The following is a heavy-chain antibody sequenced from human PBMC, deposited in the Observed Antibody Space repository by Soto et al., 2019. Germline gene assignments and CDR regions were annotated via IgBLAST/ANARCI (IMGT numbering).Heavy chain of an antibody. CDR2: ISAYNGNT. CDR1: GYTFSSYG. Sequence: ASVKVSCKASGYTFSSYGINWVRQAPGQGLEWMGWISAYNGNTNYAQKFQGRVTITRDTSASTAYMELSSLRSEDTAVYYCARERGGSGWYYYFDYWGQGALVTVSS. J-gene: IGHJ4*02. D-gene: IGHD6-19*01. CDR3: ARERGGSGWYYYFDY. V-gene: IGHV1-18*01.